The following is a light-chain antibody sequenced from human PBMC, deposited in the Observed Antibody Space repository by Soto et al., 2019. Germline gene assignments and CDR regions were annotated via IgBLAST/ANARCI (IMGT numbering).Light chain of an antibody. J-gene: IGKJ4*01. CDR2: KAC. Sequence: DIQMTQSPSTLSASVGDRVTITCRASQSILSYLAWYQEKPGRAHKLLVYKACSLEDGVPTRFSGRGSGTEFTLIISSLQPDDFETYYVQHHHTQPFTFGGGNKVEI. CDR3: QHHHTQPFT. V-gene: IGKV1-5*03. CDR1: QSILSY.